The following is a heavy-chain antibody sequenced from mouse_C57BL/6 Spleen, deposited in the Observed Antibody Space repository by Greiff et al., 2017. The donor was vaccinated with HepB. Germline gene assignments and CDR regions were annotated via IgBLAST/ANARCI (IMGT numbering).Heavy chain of an antibody. CDR2: INPSTGGT. J-gene: IGHJ1*03. CDR1: GYSFTGYY. D-gene: IGHD2-3*01. Sequence: EVQLQQSGPELVKPGASVKISCKASGYSFTGYYMNWVKQSPEKSLEWIGEINPSTGGTTYNQKFKAKATLTVDKSSSTAYMQLKSLTSEDSAVYYCARWLLQEREYFDVWGTGTTVTVSS. V-gene: IGHV1-42*01. CDR3: ARWLLQEREYFDV.